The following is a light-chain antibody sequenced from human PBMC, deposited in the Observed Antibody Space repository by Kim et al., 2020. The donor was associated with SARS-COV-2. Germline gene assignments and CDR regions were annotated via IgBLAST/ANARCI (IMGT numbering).Light chain of an antibody. Sequence: EIVMTQSPATLSVSPGERATLSCRASQSVSSNLVWYQQQPGQAPRLLIYDASTRVTGTPARFSGSGSGTEFTLTISSLQSEDFAVYYCQQYDNWSRTFGQGTKVDIK. CDR2: DAS. CDR3: QQYDNWSRT. J-gene: IGKJ1*01. V-gene: IGKV3-15*01. CDR1: QSVSSN.